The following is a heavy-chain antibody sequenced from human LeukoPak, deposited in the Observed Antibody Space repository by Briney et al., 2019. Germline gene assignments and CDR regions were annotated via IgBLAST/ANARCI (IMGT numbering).Heavy chain of an antibody. D-gene: IGHD3-16*01. CDR1: GGPFSGYD. Sequence: KPSETLSLTCAVFGGPFSGYDWSWVRQTPGKGLEWIGEINDSGRTNYNPSLKSRVTIRLGTSDNQFSLQLTSVTAADTAVYYCARGLYWTSAGMGIRFMDVWGTGTTVAVSS. CDR3: ARGLYWTSAGMGIRFMDV. CDR2: INDSGRT. V-gene: IGHV4-34*01. J-gene: IGHJ6*03.